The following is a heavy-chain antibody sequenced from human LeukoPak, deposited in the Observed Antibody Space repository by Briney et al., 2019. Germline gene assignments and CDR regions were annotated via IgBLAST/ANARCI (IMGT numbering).Heavy chain of an antibody. V-gene: IGHV4-34*01. Sequence: SETLSLTCAVYGGSFSGYYWSWIRQPPGKGLEWIGEINHSGSTNYNPSLKSRVTISVDTSKNQFSLKLSSVTAADTAVYYCANGYGMDVWGQGTTVTVSS. CDR1: GGSFSGYY. CDR3: ANGYGMDV. D-gene: IGHD4-17*01. CDR2: INHSGST. J-gene: IGHJ6*02.